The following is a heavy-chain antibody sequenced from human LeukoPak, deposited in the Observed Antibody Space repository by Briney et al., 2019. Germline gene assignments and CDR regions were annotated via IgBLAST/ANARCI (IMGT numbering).Heavy chain of an antibody. D-gene: IGHD5-18*01. V-gene: IGHV1-46*01. CDR3: ARWDEYSYGQPQGGSLDY. Sequence: VASVKLSCKASGYTFTSYYIHCVRHAPGQGLWWIGIINPSRGSTTYAQKFQGRVTITRETSTSTVYVEVSSLRSEDTAVYYCARWDEYSYGQPQGGSLDYWGQGTLVTVSS. J-gene: IGHJ4*02. CDR2: INPSRGST. CDR1: GYTFTSYY.